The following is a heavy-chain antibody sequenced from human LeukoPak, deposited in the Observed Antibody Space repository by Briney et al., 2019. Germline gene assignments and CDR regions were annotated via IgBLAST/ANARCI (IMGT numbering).Heavy chain of an antibody. Sequence: AGGSLRLSCEASGFTFGTYGMTWVRQAPGKGLEWVSGITGSSTWTYYADSVRGRFTISRDNSKNSLHLQMNNLTADDTAIYYCARELVSLGIGYFDLWGRGTLVTVPS. CDR2: ITGSSTWT. D-gene: IGHD7-27*01. CDR1: GFTFGTYG. J-gene: IGHJ2*01. CDR3: ARELVSLGIGYFDL. V-gene: IGHV3-23*01.